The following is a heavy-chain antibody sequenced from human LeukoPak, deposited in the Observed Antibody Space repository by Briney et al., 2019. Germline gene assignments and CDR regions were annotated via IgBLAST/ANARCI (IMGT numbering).Heavy chain of an antibody. D-gene: IGHD6-19*01. V-gene: IGHV3-21*04. CDR1: GFTFSSYS. CDR2: ISTSSIYI. J-gene: IGHJ4*02. Sequence: GGSLRLSCAASGFTFSSYSMNWVRQAPGKGLEWVSSISTSSIYIYYADSVKGRFAISRDNSKNTLYLQMNSLRAEDTAVYYCAKDLQYTSGWYGFDYWGQGTLVTVSS. CDR3: AKDLQYTSGWYGFDY.